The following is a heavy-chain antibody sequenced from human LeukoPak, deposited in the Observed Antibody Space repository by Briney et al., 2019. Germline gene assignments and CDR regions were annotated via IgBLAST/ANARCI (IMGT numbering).Heavy chain of an antibody. CDR2: ISAYNGNT. J-gene: IGHJ5*02. CDR1: GYTFTSYG. V-gene: IGHV1-18*01. CDR3: AREGWYYGSGNYYWFDP. Sequence: ASVKVSCKASGYTFTSYGISWVRQAPGQGLEWMGWISAYNGNTNYAQKFQGRVTMTTDTSTSTAYMELKSLRSDDTAVYYCAREGWYYGSGNYYWFDPWGQGTLVTVSS. D-gene: IGHD3-10*01.